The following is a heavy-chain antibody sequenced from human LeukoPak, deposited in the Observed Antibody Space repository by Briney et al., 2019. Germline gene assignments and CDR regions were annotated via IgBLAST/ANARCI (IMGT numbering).Heavy chain of an antibody. V-gene: IGHV1-18*01. D-gene: IGHD6-19*01. Sequence: ASVKVSCKASGYTFTSYGISWVRQAPGQGLEWMGWISAYNGNTNYAQKLQGRVTMTTDTSTSTAHMELRSLRSDDTAVYYCARDRRQWLSYFDYWGQGTLVTVSS. CDR3: ARDRRQWLSYFDY. J-gene: IGHJ4*02. CDR1: GYTFTSYG. CDR2: ISAYNGNT.